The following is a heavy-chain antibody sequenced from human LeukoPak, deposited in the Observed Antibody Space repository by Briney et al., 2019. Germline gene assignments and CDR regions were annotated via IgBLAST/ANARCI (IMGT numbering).Heavy chain of an antibody. CDR3: ASRAVDTSSYYYMDV. CDR1: GYTFTSYD. CDR2: MNPKSGNT. D-gene: IGHD6-19*01. J-gene: IGHJ6*03. Sequence: ASVKVSCKASGYTFTSYDINWVRQVTGQGLEWMGWMNPKSGNTGYAQKFQGRVTITRNTSISTAYMEVSSLRYEDTAVCYCASRAVDTSSYYYMDVWGKGTTVTVSS. V-gene: IGHV1-8*03.